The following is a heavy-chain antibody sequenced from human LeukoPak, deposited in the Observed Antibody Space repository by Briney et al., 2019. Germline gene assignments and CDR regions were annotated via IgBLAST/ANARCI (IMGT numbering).Heavy chain of an antibody. CDR1: GFTFDDYG. V-gene: IGHV3-30*02. J-gene: IGHJ4*02. CDR2: IRYDGSDK. Sequence: GGSLRLSCAASGFTFDDYGMHWVRQAPGKGLVWVAFIRYDGSDKYYADSVKGRFTISRDNSKNTLYLQMNSLRAEDTALYYCAKADRGSYYGLGDYFDYWGQGTPATVSS. D-gene: IGHD1-26*01. CDR3: AKADRGSYYGLGDYFDY.